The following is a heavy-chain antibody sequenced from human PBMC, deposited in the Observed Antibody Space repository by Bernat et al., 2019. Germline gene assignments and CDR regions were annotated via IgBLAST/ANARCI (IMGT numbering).Heavy chain of an antibody. D-gene: IGHD3-22*01. J-gene: IGHJ4*02. Sequence: EVQLVESGGGLVQPVGSLRLSCAASGYTFSSYAMSWVRQAPGKGLEWVSAISGSGGSTYYADSVKGRFTISRDNSKNTLYLQMNSLRAEDTAVYYCAKAQYYYYDSSGYYYFDYWGQGTLVTVSS. CDR2: ISGSGGST. V-gene: IGHV3-23*04. CDR3: AKAQYYYYDSSGYYYFDY. CDR1: GYTFSSYA.